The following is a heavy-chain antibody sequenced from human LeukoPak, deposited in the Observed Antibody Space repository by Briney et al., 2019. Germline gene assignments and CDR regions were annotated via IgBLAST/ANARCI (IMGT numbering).Heavy chain of an antibody. V-gene: IGHV3-23*01. CDR2: ISGSGGGT. Sequence: GGSLRLSCGASGFTFNSYAVSWVRQAPGKGLEWVSAISGSGGGTYYADSVKGRFTISRDNSKNTVYLQMNSLRAEDTAVYYCAKTTTGYSSGRFPGWPVDYWGQGTLVTVSS. D-gene: IGHD6-19*01. CDR3: AKTTTGYSSGRFPGWPVDY. J-gene: IGHJ4*02. CDR1: GFTFNSYA.